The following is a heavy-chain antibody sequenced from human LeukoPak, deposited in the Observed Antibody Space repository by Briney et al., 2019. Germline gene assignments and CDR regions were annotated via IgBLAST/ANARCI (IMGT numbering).Heavy chain of an antibody. V-gene: IGHV4-34*01. D-gene: IGHD3-10*01. CDR3: AREAVTRVISY. CDR2: INRSGST. CDR1: GGSFSGYY. J-gene: IGHJ4*02. Sequence: SETLSLTCAVYGGSFSGYYWSWIRQPPGKGLEWIGEINRSGSTNYNPSLKSRVTISVDTSKNQFSLKLSSVTAADTAVYYCAREAVTRVISYWGQGTLVTVSS.